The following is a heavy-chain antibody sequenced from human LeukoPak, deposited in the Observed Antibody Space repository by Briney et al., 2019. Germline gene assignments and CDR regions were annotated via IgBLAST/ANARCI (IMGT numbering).Heavy chain of an antibody. D-gene: IGHD2-2*01. J-gene: IGHJ4*02. CDR2: ISAYTGNT. CDR3: ASDCSSTSCHLDY. V-gene: IGHV1-18*01. Sequence: ASVKVSCKASGYTFINYAISWVRQAPGQGLEWMGWISAYTGNTNYAQKLQGRVTMTTDTSTSTAYMELRSLRSDDTAVYYCASDCSSTSCHLDYWGQGTLVTVSS. CDR1: GYTFINYA.